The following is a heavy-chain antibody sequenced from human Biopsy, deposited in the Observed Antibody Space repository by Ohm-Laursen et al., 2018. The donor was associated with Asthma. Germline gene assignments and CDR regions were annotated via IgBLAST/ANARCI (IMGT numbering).Heavy chain of an antibody. D-gene: IGHD2-21*02. V-gene: IGHV3-48*02. Sequence: SLRPSCAAFGFTFSSYSMNWVRQAPGKGLEWVSYISSSSSTIYYADSVKGRFTISRDNAKNSLYLQMNSLRDEDTAVYYCARDAGYCGGDCYSLLEYYYYYYGMDVWGQGTTVTVSS. CDR3: ARDAGYCGGDCYSLLEYYYYYYGMDV. CDR1: GFTFSSYS. J-gene: IGHJ6*02. CDR2: ISSSSSTI.